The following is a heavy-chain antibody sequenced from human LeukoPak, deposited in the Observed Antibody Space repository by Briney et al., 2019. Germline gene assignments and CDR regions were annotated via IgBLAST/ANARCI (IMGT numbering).Heavy chain of an antibody. CDR2: ISWNSGYI. D-gene: IGHD6-19*01. J-gene: IGHJ4*02. CDR3: AKVRGTYSSGYFFDY. CDR1: GFTFDNYA. Sequence: GRSLRLSCAASGFTFDNYAMHWVRQAPGKGLEWLSIISWNSGYIGYADSVKGRFTISRDNAKKSLDLQMNSLRAEDTAFYYCAKVRGTYSSGYFFDYWGRGTLVTVSS. V-gene: IGHV3-9*01.